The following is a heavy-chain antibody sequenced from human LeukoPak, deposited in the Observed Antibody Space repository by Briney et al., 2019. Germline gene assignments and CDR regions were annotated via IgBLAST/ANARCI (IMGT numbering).Heavy chain of an antibody. V-gene: IGHV3-30-3*01. D-gene: IGHD6-19*01. J-gene: IGHJ1*01. CDR2: ISYDGSNK. CDR3: ARGPIAVAGTPSIYQH. CDR1: GFTFSSYA. Sequence: PGRSLRLSCAASGFTFSSYAMHWVRQAPGKGLEWVAVISYDGSNKYYADSVKGRFTISRDNSKNTLYLQMNSLRAEDTAVYYCARGPIAVAGTPSIYQHWGQGTLVTVSS.